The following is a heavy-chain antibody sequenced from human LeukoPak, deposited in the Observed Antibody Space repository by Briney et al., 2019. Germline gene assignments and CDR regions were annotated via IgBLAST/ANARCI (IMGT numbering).Heavy chain of an antibody. V-gene: IGHV1-46*01. Sequence: VSVKVSCKASGYTFTTYYVHWVRQAPGQGLEWMGIINPSGGSTTYAQKFRGRLTMTRDMSTSTFYMELSSLRSEDTAVYYCARGSRPVYNLLTGKRYFDYWGQGTLLTVSS. J-gene: IGHJ4*02. CDR1: GYTFTTYY. CDR2: INPSGGST. CDR3: ARGSRPVYNLLTGKRYFDY. D-gene: IGHD3-9*01.